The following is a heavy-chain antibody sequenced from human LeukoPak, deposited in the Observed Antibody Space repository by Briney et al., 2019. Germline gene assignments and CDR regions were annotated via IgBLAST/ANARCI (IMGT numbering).Heavy chain of an antibody. D-gene: IGHD5-18*01. CDR3: ARVGYSYGFYYYYYGMDV. V-gene: IGHV1-8*01. CDR2: MNPNSGNT. Sequence: ASVKVSWKASGYTFTSYDINWVRQATGQGLEWMGWMNPNSGNTGYAQKFQGRVTMTRNTSISTAYMELSSLSSEDTAVYYCARVGYSYGFYYYYYGMDVWGQGTTVTVSS. CDR1: GYTFTSYD. J-gene: IGHJ6*02.